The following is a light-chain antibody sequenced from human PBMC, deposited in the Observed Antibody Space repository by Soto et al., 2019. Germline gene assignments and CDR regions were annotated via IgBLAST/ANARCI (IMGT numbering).Light chain of an antibody. J-gene: IGLJ1*01. CDR2: GIN. V-gene: IGLV2-14*01. CDR1: SSDVGGYNF. CDR3: VSYTSSVAWV. Sequence: SALTQPASVSGSPGQSITISCTGTSSDVGGYNFVSWFQQHPGKAPKFMIAGINNRPSGVSDRFSGSRSGNTASLTISGLQAEDEAHYYCVSYTSSVAWVFGTGTKLTVL.